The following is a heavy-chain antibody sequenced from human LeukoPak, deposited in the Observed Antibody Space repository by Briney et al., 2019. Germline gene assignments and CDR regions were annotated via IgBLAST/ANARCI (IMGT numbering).Heavy chain of an antibody. CDR2: ISGSGGGT. CDR1: GITLSNYG. V-gene: IGHV3-23*01. Sequence: GGSLRLSCAVSGITLSNYGMSWVRQAPGKGLEWVAGISGSGGGTNYADSVRGRFIISRDNSKNILFLQMNSLTAEDTAVYFCAKRGVVIRVILVGFHKEAYYFDSWGQGALVTVSS. CDR3: AKRGVVIRVILVGFHKEAYYFDS. D-gene: IGHD2-21*01. J-gene: IGHJ4*02.